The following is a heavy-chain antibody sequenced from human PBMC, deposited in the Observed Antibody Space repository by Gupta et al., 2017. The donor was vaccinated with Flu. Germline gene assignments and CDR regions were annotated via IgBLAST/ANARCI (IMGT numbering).Heavy chain of an antibody. CDR1: GFTFSNYA. CDR3: ARGGPIFGVVIISSYEDH. J-gene: IGHJ4*02. D-gene: IGHD3-3*01. V-gene: IGHV3-30-3*01. CDR2: ISYDGTNK. Sequence: QVPLVESGGGVVQPGKSLRLSCAASGFTFSNYAMHWVRQAPGKGLEWVAVISYDGTNKYYADSVKGRFTISRDNSRNTLYLQMNSLRVEDTAVYYCARGGPIFGVVIISSYEDHWGQGTLVTVSS.